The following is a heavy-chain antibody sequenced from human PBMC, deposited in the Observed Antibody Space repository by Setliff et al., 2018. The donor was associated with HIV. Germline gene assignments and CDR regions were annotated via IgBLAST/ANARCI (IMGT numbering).Heavy chain of an antibody. CDR1: GYTFIGHY. Sequence: ASVKVSCKASGYTFIGHYIHWVRQAPGQGLEWMRWINPNSGDTKYAQKFQDRVSLTRDTSLSTAYMELSSLTSDDTAIYYCARDMFEIWERSLAKGDEFDPWGQGSLVTVSS. CDR2: INPNSGDT. D-gene: IGHD3-10*02. CDR3: ARDMFEIWERSLAKGDEFDP. V-gene: IGHV1-2*02. J-gene: IGHJ5*02.